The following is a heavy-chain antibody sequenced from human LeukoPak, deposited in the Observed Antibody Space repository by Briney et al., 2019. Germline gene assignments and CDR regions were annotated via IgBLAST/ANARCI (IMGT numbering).Heavy chain of an antibody. CDR2: INHSGST. Sequence: SETLSLTCAVYGGSFSGYYWSWIRQPPGKGLEWIGEINHSGSTNYNPSLKSRVTISVDTSKNQFSLKLSSVTAADTAVYYCALIGVVPAAISYYFDYWGQGTLVTVSS. CDR1: GGSFSGYY. D-gene: IGHD2-2*01. V-gene: IGHV4-34*01. CDR3: ALIGVVPAAISYYFDY. J-gene: IGHJ4*02.